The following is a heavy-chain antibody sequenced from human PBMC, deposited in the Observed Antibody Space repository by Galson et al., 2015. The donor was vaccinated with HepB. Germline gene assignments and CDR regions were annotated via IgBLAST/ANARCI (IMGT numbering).Heavy chain of an antibody. CDR3: AKDGVMVAANPYQFHY. CDR1: GFTFTRYA. J-gene: IGHJ4*02. D-gene: IGHD2-15*01. V-gene: IGHV3-23*01. Sequence: SLRLSCAASGFTFTRYAMTWVRQAPGKGLEWVSSITSSGGNTYYTHSVKGRFTISRDNSKNTLLLQLNSLRAEDTAVYYSAKDGVMVAANPYQFHYWGQGTLVTVSS. CDR2: ITSSGGNT.